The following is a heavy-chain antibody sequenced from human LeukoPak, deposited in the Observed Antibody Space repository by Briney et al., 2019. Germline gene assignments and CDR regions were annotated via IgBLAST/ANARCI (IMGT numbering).Heavy chain of an antibody. D-gene: IGHD6-13*01. CDR3: KSGGAAPGSFDY. V-gene: IGHV3-7*01. CDR1: GFTFSSYW. CDR2: IKYDGSEK. Sequence: GGSLRLSCAASGFTFSSYWMSWVRQAPGKGLEWVANIKYDGSEKYYVDSVKGRFTISRNNAKNSLDLQLNSLRVEDTAVYYCKSGGAAPGSFDYWGQGTLVTVSP. J-gene: IGHJ4*02.